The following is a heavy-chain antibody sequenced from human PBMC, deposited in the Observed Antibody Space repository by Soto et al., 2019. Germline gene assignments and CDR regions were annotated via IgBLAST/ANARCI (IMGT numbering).Heavy chain of an antibody. J-gene: IGHJ3*02. CDR1: GFSFDDYA. D-gene: IGHD2-8*01. V-gene: IGHV3-9*01. CDR3: VKDKLNAVFVGAFHI. CDR2: ISWNSGNI. Sequence: EVQLVEFGGGLILPGMSLRLSCAASGFSFDDYAMHWVRQAPGKGLEWVSGISWNSGNIGYADSVKGRFTISRDNAKDSLYLQMNSLRVEHTALYYCVKDKLNAVFVGAFHIWGQGTMVTVSS.